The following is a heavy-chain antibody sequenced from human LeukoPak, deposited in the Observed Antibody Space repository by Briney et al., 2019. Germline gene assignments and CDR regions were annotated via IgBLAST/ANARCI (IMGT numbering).Heavy chain of an antibody. J-gene: IGHJ4*02. D-gene: IGHD3-22*01. V-gene: IGHV1-18*01. CDR3: ARGHYYYDSSGYYPLEY. Sequence: ASVKVSCKASGYTFTYYGITWVRQAPGQGLEWMGWISAYNSNTNYAQKFQGRVTMTTDTSTSTAYMELRSLRSDDTAVYYCARGHYYYDSSGYYPLEYWGQGTLVTVSS. CDR2: ISAYNSNT. CDR1: GYTFTYYG.